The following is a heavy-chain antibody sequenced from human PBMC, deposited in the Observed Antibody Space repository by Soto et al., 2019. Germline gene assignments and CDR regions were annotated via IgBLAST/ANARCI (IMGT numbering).Heavy chain of an antibody. V-gene: IGHV3-48*02. CDR3: ARGSGSYYQVDY. CDR2: ISNSGSSI. J-gene: IGHJ4*02. CDR1: GFTFSTYS. D-gene: IGHD3-10*01. Sequence: EVQLVESGGGLVQPGGSLRLSCAASGFTFSTYSMNWVRQAPGKGLEWLSYISNSGSSIHYADSVKGRFTISRDNAKKSLYVQMNSLRDEDTALYFCARGSGSYYQVDYWGQGTLVTVSS.